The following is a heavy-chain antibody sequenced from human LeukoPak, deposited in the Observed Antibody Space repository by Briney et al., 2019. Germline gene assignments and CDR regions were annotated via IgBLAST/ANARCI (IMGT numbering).Heavy chain of an antibody. CDR3: ARGCIAAAGRLLDY. CDR2: ISGSGGST. CDR1: GFTFSSYA. V-gene: IGHV3-23*01. Sequence: GGSLRLSCAASGFTFSSYAMSWVRQAPGKGLEWVSAISGSGGSTYYADSVKGRFTISRDNSKNTLYLQMNSLRAEDTAVYYCARGCIAAAGRLLDYWGQGTLVTVSS. J-gene: IGHJ4*02. D-gene: IGHD6-13*01.